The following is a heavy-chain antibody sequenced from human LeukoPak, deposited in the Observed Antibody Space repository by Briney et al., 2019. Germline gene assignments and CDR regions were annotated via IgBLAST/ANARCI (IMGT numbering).Heavy chain of an antibody. Sequence: ASVKVSCKASGYTFTGYYMHWVRQTPGQGLEWMGWIDTNSGGTNYAQKLQGRVTMTTDTSTNTAYMELRSLRSDDTAVYYCARVVSYWFDPWGQGTLVTVSS. D-gene: IGHD6-6*01. CDR1: GYTFTGYY. J-gene: IGHJ5*02. CDR2: IDTNSGGT. V-gene: IGHV1-2*02. CDR3: ARVVSYWFDP.